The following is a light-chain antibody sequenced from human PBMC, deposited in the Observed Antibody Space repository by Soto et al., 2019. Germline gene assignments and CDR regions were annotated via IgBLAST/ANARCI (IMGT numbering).Light chain of an antibody. CDR3: SSYTSTSSLYV. Sequence: QSALTQPASVSGSPGQSITISCIGTSSDIGAYNYVSWYQQHPGKVPKLMIYEVTNRPSGLSNRFSGSKSGNTASLTISGLQAADAADCFCSSYTSTSSLYVFGTGTKVTVL. CDR1: SSDIGAYNY. V-gene: IGLV2-14*01. CDR2: EVT. J-gene: IGLJ1*01.